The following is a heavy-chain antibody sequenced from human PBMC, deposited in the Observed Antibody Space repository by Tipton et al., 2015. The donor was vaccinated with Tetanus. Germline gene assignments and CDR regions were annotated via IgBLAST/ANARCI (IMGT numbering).Heavy chain of an antibody. CDR3: ARDFKDIVVVVGGLSD. CDR1: GFNFRNSA. D-gene: IGHD2-15*01. V-gene: IGHV3-30*04. J-gene: IGHJ4*02. CDR2: MSYDGSNR. Sequence: TLSLTCAASGFNFRNSAMHWVRQAPGRGLEWVAVMSYDGSNRYFAESVKGRFTISRDNSKNTLYLQMNSLRPDDSAVYYCARDFKDIVVVVGGLSDWGQGTRVTVTS.